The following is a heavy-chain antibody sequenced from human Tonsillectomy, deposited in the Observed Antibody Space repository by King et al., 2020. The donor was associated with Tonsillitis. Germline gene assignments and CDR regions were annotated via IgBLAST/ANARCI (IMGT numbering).Heavy chain of an antibody. CDR2: IGSITTVT. V-gene: IGHV3-11*01. J-gene: IGHJ6*02. Sequence: VQLVESGGGLVKPGASLRLSCAASGFTFTDYYMSWIRQAPGKGLEWVAHIGSITTVTYYADSLKGRFTLSRDNAKNSVPLQMNSLTVEDTAVYFCARHHRLYGMDVWGQGTTVTVSS. CDR1: GFTFTDYY. CDR3: ARHHRLYGMDV.